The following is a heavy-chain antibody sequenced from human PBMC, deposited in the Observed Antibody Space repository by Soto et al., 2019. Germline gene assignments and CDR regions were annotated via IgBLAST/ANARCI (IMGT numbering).Heavy chain of an antibody. J-gene: IGHJ4*02. CDR2: ISYDGSNK. D-gene: IGHD3-10*01. CDR1: GFTFSSYG. CDR3: AKDLFNYYGSGSSDY. Sequence: GGSLRLSCAASGFTFSSYGMHWVRQAPGKGLEWVAVISYDGSNKYYADSVKGRFTISRDNSKNTLYLQMNSLRAEDTAVYYCAKDLFNYYGSGSSDYWGQGTLVTVSS. V-gene: IGHV3-30*18.